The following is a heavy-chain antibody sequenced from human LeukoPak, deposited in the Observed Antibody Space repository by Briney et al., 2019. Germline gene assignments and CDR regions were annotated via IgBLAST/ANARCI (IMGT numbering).Heavy chain of an antibody. J-gene: IGHJ2*01. D-gene: IGHD3-22*01. CDR3: AKAYYYDSSGFRNNWYFDL. CDR1: EFTFSNYW. Sequence: GGSLRLSCAASEFTFSNYWMTWVRQTPGKGLEWVSVIYSGGSTYYADSVKGRFTISRDNSKNTLYLQMNSLRAEDTAVYYCAKAYYYDSSGFRNNWYFDLWGRGTLVTVSS. V-gene: IGHV3-23*03. CDR2: IYSGGST.